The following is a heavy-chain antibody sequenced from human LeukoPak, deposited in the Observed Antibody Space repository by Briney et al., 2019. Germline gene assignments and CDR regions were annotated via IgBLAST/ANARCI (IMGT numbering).Heavy chain of an antibody. CDR3: ARDGSGSYYTWFDP. D-gene: IGHD3-10*01. CDR2: IIPVFGTA. CDR1: GGTFSSYA. Sequence: SVKVSCKASGGTFSSYAISWVRQAPGQGLEWMGGIIPVFGTANYAQKFQGRVTITADESTSTAYMELSSLRSEDTAVYYCARDGSGSYYTWFDPWGQGTLVTVSS. J-gene: IGHJ5*02. V-gene: IGHV1-69*13.